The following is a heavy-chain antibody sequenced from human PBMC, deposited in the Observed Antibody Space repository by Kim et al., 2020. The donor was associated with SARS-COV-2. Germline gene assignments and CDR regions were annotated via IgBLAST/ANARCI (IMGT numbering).Heavy chain of an antibody. J-gene: IGHJ1*01. CDR3: ARGGELPRHRAEYFQH. V-gene: IGHV4-31*03. Sequence: SETLSLTCTVSGGSISSGGYYWSWIRQHPGKGLEWIGYIYYSGSTYYNPSLKSRVTISVDTSKNQFSLKLSSVTAADTTVYYCARGGELPRHRAEYFQHWGQGTLVTVSS. CDR1: GGSISSGGYY. D-gene: IGHD1-26*01. CDR2: IYYSGST.